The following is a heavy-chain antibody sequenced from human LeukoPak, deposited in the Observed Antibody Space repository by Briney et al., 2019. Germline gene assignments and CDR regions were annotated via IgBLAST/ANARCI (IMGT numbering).Heavy chain of an antibody. CDR3: AKLTMIVVVTPSFDY. J-gene: IGHJ4*02. V-gene: IGHV3-74*01. D-gene: IGHD3-22*01. CDR2: LNADGNSI. CDR1: GFTFSNYW. Sequence: GGSLRLSCAASGFTFSNYWMHWVRQAPGKGLVWVSRLNADGNSITYADSVKGRFTISRDNSKNTLYLQMNSLRAEDTAVYYCAKLTMIVVVTPSFDYWGQGTLVTVSS.